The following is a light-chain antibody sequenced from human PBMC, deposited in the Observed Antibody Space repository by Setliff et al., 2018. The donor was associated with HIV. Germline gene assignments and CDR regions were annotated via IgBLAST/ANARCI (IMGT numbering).Light chain of an antibody. CDR3: SSYAGNKSRV. CDR2: DVT. J-gene: IGLJ3*02. CDR1: NTDIGGYKY. V-gene: IGLV2-14*01. Sequence: ALTQPPSVFGSPGQSITIFCTGSNTDIGGYKYVSWYQQHPGKAPKLLIYDVTNRPSGVSSRFYGSRSGNSSFPTISGLQAEDEADYYCSSYAGNKSRVFGGGTKVTVL.